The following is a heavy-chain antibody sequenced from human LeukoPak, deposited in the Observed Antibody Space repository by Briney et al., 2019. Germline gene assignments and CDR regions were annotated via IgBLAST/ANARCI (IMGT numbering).Heavy chain of an antibody. CDR1: GLTFSDPT. CDR2: IRNKANTYAT. D-gene: IGHD6-19*01. V-gene: IGHV3-73*01. Sequence: GGSLRLSCAASGLTFSDPTIHWVRQASGKGLEWVGRIRNKANTYATTYAASLMGRFTFSRDESENTAYLQMNSLRAEDTAVYYCARVARQAGSSAYWGQGTLVTVSS. CDR3: ARVARQAGSSAY. J-gene: IGHJ4*02.